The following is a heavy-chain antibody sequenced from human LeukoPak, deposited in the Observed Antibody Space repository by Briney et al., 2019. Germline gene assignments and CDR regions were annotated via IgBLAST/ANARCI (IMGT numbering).Heavy chain of an antibody. J-gene: IGHJ6*02. V-gene: IGHV1-8*01. Sequence: ASVKVSCKASGYTFTSYDINWVRQATGQGLEWMGWMNPNSGNTGYAQKFQGRVTMTRNTSISTAYMELSSLRSQDTAVYYCARMTWYYGSGSYYYYYGMDVWGQGTTVTVSS. CDR2: MNPNSGNT. CDR1: GYTFTSYD. D-gene: IGHD3-10*01. CDR3: ARMTWYYGSGSYYYYYGMDV.